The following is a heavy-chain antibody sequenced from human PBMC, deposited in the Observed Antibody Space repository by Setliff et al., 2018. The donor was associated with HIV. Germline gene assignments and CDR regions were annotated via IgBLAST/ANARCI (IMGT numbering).Heavy chain of an antibody. J-gene: IGHJ4*02. CDR2: ISSSSYT. V-gene: IGHV3-11*03. D-gene: IGHD3-22*01. CDR3: ARASYYYDSSGWVDY. CDR1: GFTFSDYY. Sequence: GGSLRLSCAASGFTFSDYYMSWIRQAPGKGLEWVSYISSSSYTSYADSVKGRFTISRDSAKNSLYLQMNSLRAEDTAVYYCARASYYYDSSGWVDYWGQGTLVTVSS.